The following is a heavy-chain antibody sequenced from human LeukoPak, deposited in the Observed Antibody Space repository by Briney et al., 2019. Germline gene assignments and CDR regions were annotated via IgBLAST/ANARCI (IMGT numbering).Heavy chain of an antibody. V-gene: IGHV4-61*02. Sequence: SETLSLTCTVSGGSLSSGSYYWSWIRQPAGKGLEWIGRIYTSGSTNYNPSLKSRVTISVATSKNQFSLKLSSVTAADTAVYYCAKGVVVPAAHFDYWGQGTLVTVSS. D-gene: IGHD2-2*01. CDR1: GGSLSSGSYY. J-gene: IGHJ4*02. CDR2: IYTSGST. CDR3: AKGVVVPAAHFDY.